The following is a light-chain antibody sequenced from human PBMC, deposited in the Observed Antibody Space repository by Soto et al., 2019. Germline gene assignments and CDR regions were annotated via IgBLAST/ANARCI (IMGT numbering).Light chain of an antibody. J-gene: IGLJ3*02. Sequence: QSVLTQPPSVSAAPGQSVTSSCSGSSSNIGSNSVSWYQQLPGTAPKLLIYDNNKRPSGIPDRFSASKSATSATLGITGLQTGDEADYYCGTWDRRLSVGVFGGGTKVTVL. V-gene: IGLV1-51*01. CDR3: GTWDRRLSVGV. CDR2: DNN. CDR1: SSNIGSNS.